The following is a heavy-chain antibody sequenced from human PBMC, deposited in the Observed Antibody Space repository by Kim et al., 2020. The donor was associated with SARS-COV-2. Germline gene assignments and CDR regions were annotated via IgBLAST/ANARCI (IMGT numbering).Heavy chain of an antibody. Sequence: SETLSLTCTVSGGSISSSSYYWGWIRQPPGKGLEWIGSIYYSGSTYYNPSLKSRVTISVDTSKNQFSLKLSSVTAADTAVYYCARPRGDTAMVWGDYFDYWGQGTLVTVSS. J-gene: IGHJ4*02. CDR3: ARPRGDTAMVWGDYFDY. V-gene: IGHV4-39*01. CDR2: IYYSGST. CDR1: GGSISSSSYY. D-gene: IGHD5-18*01.